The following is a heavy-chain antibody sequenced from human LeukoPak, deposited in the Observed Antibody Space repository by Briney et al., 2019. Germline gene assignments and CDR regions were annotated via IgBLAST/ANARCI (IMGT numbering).Heavy chain of an antibody. CDR1: GGSLSSSGYY. CDR2: IYYTGTT. D-gene: IGHD3-10*01. Sequence: SETLSLTCTVSGGSLSSSGYYWVWIRQPPGEGLEWIGSIYYTGTTYYNPSLKSRLTISVDTSKNQFSLKLTSVTAADTAVYYCARHDYYGSLNWFDPWGQGTLITVSS. V-gene: IGHV4-39*01. CDR3: ARHDYYGSLNWFDP. J-gene: IGHJ5*02.